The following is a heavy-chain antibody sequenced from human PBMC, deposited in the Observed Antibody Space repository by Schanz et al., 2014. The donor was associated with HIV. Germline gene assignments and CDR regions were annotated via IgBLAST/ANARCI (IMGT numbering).Heavy chain of an antibody. CDR3: ARDLPNPYFDFSGPAGDY. CDR2: IWYDGTND. CDR1: GFTFSSYG. J-gene: IGHJ4*02. V-gene: IGHV3-33*08. D-gene: IGHD3-22*01. Sequence: QVQLVESGGGVVQPGRSLRLSCAASGFTFSSYGMHWVRQAPGTGLEWVAVIWYDGTNDHYADSVKGRFTISRDNSKNTLYLQMNSLRVEDTAVYYCARDLPNPYFDFSGPAGDYWGQGALVTVSS.